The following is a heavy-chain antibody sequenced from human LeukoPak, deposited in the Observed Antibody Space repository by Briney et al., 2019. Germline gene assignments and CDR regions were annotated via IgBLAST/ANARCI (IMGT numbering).Heavy chain of an antibody. V-gene: IGHV5-51*01. Sequence: GESLKISCKGSGYSFTSYWIGWVRQMPGKGLEWMGIIYPGDSDTRYSPSFQGQVTISADKSISTAYLQRSSLKASDTAMYYCARVDTAMVPHFDYWGQGTLVTVSS. CDR1: GYSFTSYW. CDR2: IYPGDSDT. D-gene: IGHD5-18*01. CDR3: ARVDTAMVPHFDY. J-gene: IGHJ4*02.